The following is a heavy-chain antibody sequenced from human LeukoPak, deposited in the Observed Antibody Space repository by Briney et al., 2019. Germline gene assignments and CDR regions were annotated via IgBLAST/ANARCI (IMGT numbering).Heavy chain of an antibody. CDR1: GFTFSSYS. J-gene: IGHJ4*02. Sequence: PGGSLRLSCAASGFTFSSYSMNWVRQAPGKGLEWVSSISSSSRYIYYADSVKGRFTISRDNAKNSLYLQMNSLRAEDTAVYYCARDRGARTIFGVVIPFDYWGQGTLVTVSS. D-gene: IGHD3-3*01. V-gene: IGHV3-21*01. CDR2: ISSSSRYI. CDR3: ARDRGARTIFGVVIPFDY.